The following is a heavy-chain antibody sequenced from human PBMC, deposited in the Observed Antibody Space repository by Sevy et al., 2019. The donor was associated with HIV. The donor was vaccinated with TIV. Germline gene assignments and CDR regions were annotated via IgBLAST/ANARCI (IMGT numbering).Heavy chain of an antibody. CDR2: VYPNSGGT. J-gene: IGHJ6*02. CDR1: GYTFTGDY. V-gene: IGHV1-2*06. Sequence: ASVKVSCKASGYTFTGDYLHWVRQAPGQGLEWMGRVYPNSGGTNYARKFQGRVTMTRDTSISTAYMELSRLRLDDTAGYYCARDGGGGTTNSGMDVWGQGTTVTVSS. D-gene: IGHD1-7*01. CDR3: ARDGGGGTTNSGMDV.